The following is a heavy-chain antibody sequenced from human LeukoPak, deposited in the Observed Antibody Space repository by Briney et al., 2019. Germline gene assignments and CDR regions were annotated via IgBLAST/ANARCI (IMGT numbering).Heavy chain of an antibody. V-gene: IGHV3-23*01. J-gene: IGHJ4*02. Sequence: GGSLRLSCAASGFTFSSYGMTWVRQAPGKGLEWVSTISGGGGSTYYADSVKGRFTISRDNSKNTLYLQMKSLRAEDTAVYYCAKTSQGSGYWGQGTLVTVSS. CDR2: ISGGGGST. CDR3: AKTSQGSGY. CDR1: GFTFSSYG. D-gene: IGHD3-10*01.